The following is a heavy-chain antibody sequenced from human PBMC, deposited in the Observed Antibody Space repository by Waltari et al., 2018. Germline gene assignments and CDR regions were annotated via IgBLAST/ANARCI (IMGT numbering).Heavy chain of an antibody. V-gene: IGHV3-30*02. CDR2: IRYDGSNQ. CDR1: GFTFRYFG. D-gene: IGHD3-10*01. CDR3: AKDRGGGYGGLRPDAFDI. J-gene: IGHJ3*02. Sequence: HLVESGGGVVQPGGSLRLSCAASGFTFRYFGMHWVRQAPGKGLEWLVFIRYDGSNQEYVDSVKGRFSISRDNSRNTVYLQMNSLRVEDTAVYYCAKDRGGGYGGLRPDAFDIWGEGTRVIVSS.